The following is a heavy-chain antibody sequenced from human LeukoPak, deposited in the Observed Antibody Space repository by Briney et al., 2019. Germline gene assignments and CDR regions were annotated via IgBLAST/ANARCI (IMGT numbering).Heavy chain of an antibody. J-gene: IGHJ4*02. D-gene: IGHD6-13*01. CDR3: ARDLTIAAAGTYGY. V-gene: IGHV1-18*01. CDR2: ISGYNGNT. CDR1: GYTFTSYG. Sequence: GASVKVSCKASGYTFTSYGISWVRQAPGQGLEWMGWISGYNGNTNYAQKLQGRVTMTTDTSTSTAYMELRSLRSDDTAVHYCARDLTIAAAGTYGYWGQGTLVTVSS.